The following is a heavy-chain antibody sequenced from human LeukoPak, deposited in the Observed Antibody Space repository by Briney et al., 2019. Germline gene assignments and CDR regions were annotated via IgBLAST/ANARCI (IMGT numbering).Heavy chain of an antibody. CDR3: TRGAEVSGYPVFQH. J-gene: IGHJ4*02. V-gene: IGHV3-11*01. D-gene: IGHD3-22*01. Sequence: GGSLRLSCTASGFTFSDYYMNWVRQAPGKGLEWISYIRNSGSATYYADSVEGRFTISKDNAKNSLYLQMNSLRPEDTAMYYCTRGAEVSGYPVFQHWGQGALVTVSS. CDR2: IRNSGSAT. CDR1: GFTFSDYY.